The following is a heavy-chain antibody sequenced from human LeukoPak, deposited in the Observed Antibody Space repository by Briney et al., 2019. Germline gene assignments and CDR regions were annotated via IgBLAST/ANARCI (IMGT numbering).Heavy chain of an antibody. CDR3: AKDNYHESGGYYYYFDY. CDR1: GYRFTSEA. D-gene: IGHD3-22*01. CDR2: ISGGTENT. Sequence: ASVKVSCRASGYRFTSEAIHWARQAPGQSLEWMGWISGGTENTKYSEKFQDRVTITRDTSASTVYMELSGLKFEDTAVYYCAKDNYHESGGYYYYFDYWGQGTLVTVSS. V-gene: IGHV1-3*01. J-gene: IGHJ4*02.